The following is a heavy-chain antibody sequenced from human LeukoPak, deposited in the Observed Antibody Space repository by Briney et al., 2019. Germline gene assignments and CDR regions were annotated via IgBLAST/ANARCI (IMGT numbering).Heavy chain of an antibody. D-gene: IGHD6-19*01. J-gene: IGHJ6*03. V-gene: IGHV3-30*09. CDR2: ISYDGSKK. Sequence: GGSLRLSCAASGFNFNTYAMRWVRQAPGKGLEWVAVISYDGSKKYYADSVKGRFVISRDNSKNTLYLQMNSLRAEDTAVYYCARGKSDQQGWLDYYYYMDVWGKGTTVTVSS. CDR3: ARGKSDQQGWLDYYYYMDV. CDR1: GFNFNTYA.